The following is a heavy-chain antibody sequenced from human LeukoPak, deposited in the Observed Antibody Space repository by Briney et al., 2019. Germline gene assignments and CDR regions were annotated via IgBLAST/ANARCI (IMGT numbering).Heavy chain of an antibody. CDR1: GYTFTGYY. V-gene: IGHV1-2*02. J-gene: IGHJ4*02. D-gene: IGHD5-12*01. Sequence: ASVKVSCKASGYTFTGYYMHWVRQAPGQGLEWMGWINPNSGGTNYAQKFQGRVTMTRDTSISTAYMELSRLRSDDTAVYYCARDGEYSGCDRCLDYWGQGTLVTVSS. CDR3: ARDGEYSGCDRCLDY. CDR2: INPNSGGT.